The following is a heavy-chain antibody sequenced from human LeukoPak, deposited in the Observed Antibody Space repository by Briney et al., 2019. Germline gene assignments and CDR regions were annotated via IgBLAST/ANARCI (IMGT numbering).Heavy chain of an antibody. D-gene: IGHD1-7*01. CDR3: AKHLFGNSDGEWFGP. Sequence: GGSLRLSCAASGFTFSTYAMSWVRQAPGKGLEWVSAVGGGGGDSYYADSVKGRFTISRDNSKSTLYLQMNSLRVEDTAIYYCAKHLFGNSDGEWFGPWGQGTLVTVSS. J-gene: IGHJ5*02. CDR1: GFTFSTYA. V-gene: IGHV3-23*01. CDR2: VGGGGGDS.